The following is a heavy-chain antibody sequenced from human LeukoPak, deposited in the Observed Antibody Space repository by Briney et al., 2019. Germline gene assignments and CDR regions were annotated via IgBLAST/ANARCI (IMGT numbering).Heavy chain of an antibody. Sequence: GGSLRLSCAASGFTFSSYGMHWVRQAPGKGLEWVAVIWYDGSNKYYADSVKGRFTISRDNSKNTLYLQMNSLRAEDTAVYYCARGYSGWGYYDFWRGLPGDAFDIWGQGTMVTVSS. CDR3: ARGYSGWGYYDFWRGLPGDAFDI. J-gene: IGHJ3*02. CDR1: GFTFSSYG. V-gene: IGHV3-33*01. D-gene: IGHD3-3*01. CDR2: IWYDGSNK.